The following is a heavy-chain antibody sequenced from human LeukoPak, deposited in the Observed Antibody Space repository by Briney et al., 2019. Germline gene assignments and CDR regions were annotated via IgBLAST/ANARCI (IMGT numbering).Heavy chain of an antibody. CDR2: INSDGSST. D-gene: IGHD5-18*01. CDR1: GFTFSSYW. Sequence: GASLRLSVASPGFTFSSYWIHWVRQAPGQGLVWVSHINSDGSSTSYADSVKGRFTISRDNAKNTLYLQMNSLRAEDTAVYYCARDRAYSIDYWGQGALVTVSS. CDR3: ARDRAYSIDY. J-gene: IGHJ4*02. V-gene: IGHV3-74*01.